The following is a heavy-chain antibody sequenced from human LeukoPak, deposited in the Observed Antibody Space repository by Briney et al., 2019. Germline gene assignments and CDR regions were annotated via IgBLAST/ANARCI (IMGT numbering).Heavy chain of an antibody. CDR3: ARGHYGLDV. Sequence: GGSLRLSCAASGFTFSSYAMTWVRQAPGKGLEWVSYVNPSSSYTNYADSVKGRFTISRDNAKNSLYLQMNSLRAEDTAVYYCARGHYGLDVWGQGTTVTVSS. CDR1: GFTFSSYA. J-gene: IGHJ6*02. CDR2: VNPSSSYT. V-gene: IGHV3-21*05.